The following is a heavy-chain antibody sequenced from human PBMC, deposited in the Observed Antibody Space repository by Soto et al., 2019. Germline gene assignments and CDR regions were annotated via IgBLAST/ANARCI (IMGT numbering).Heavy chain of an antibody. CDR1: GYTFTDYW. J-gene: IGHJ6*02. CDR3: ARGDIVVVPAAIGYYYYGMDV. CDR2: IYPGDSDT. V-gene: IGHV5-51*01. Sequence: PGESLKISCKGSGYTFTDYWIGWVRQLPGKGLEWMGIIYPGDSDTRYSPSFQGHVTISVDTSKNQFSLKLSSVTAADTAVYYCARGDIVVVPAAIGYYYYGMDVWGQGTTVTVSS. D-gene: IGHD2-2*02.